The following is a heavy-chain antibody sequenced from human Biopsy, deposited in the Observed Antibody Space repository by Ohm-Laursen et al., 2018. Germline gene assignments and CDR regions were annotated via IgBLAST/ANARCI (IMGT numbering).Heavy chain of an antibody. CDR1: GFTFSSYA. V-gene: IGHV3-23*01. CDR3: AKVQGYYYDRSVYYYFDY. Sequence: SLRLSCAASGFTFSSYAMSWVRQAPGKGLEWVSAITSSGDTTYYSDSVKGRFTISRDSSKNTLHLQMNSLRAEDTAVYYCAKVQGYYYDRSVYYYFDYWGQGTLVTVSS. J-gene: IGHJ4*02. D-gene: IGHD3-22*01. CDR2: ITSSGDTT.